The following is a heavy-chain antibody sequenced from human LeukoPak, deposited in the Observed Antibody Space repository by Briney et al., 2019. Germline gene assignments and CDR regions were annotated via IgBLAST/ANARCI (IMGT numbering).Heavy chain of an antibody. D-gene: IGHD5-12*01. V-gene: IGHV3-48*03. CDR1: GFTFSSYE. CDR3: ARSSVVATSRPFDY. Sequence: GGSLRLSCAASGFTFSSYEMNWVRQAPGKGLEWVSYITSSGSTIYNADSVKGRFTISRDNAKNSLYLQMDSLRAEDTAVYYCARSSVVATSRPFDYWGQGTLVTVSS. J-gene: IGHJ4*02. CDR2: ITSSGSTI.